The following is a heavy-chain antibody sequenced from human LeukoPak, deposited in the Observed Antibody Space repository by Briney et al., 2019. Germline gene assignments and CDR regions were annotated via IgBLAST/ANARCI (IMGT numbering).Heavy chain of an antibody. J-gene: IGHJ4*02. Sequence: PGGSLRLSCAASGFTFSSYAMSWVRQPPGKGLEWVSAMSGCCVLTFYADSVRGRFTISRDISKNILYLQMNSLRAEDTAVYYCASGVNYFDYLGQGTLVTVSS. CDR2: MSGCCVLT. CDR3: ASGVNYFDY. V-gene: IGHV3-23*01. D-gene: IGHD3-3*01. CDR1: GFTFSSYA.